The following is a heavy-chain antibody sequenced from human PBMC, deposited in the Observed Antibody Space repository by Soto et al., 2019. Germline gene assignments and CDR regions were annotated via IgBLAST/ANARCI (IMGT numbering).Heavy chain of an antibody. CDR3: ARERYQVISDGMDV. CDR2: INPETGGT. V-gene: IGHV1-2*02. Sequence: QVQLVQYGADVKTPGASVRVACKASGYTFTGYYVHGVREAPGKGLEWMGWINPETGGTRYAQKFQGRVTLSRDTSINTAYLELSRLRFDDAAVYFCARERYQVISDGMDVWGQGTTVTVSS. J-gene: IGHJ6*02. CDR1: GYTFTGYY. D-gene: IGHD2-2*01.